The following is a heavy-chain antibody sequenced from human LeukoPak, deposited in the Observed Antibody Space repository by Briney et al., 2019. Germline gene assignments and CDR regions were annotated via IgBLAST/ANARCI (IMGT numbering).Heavy chain of an antibody. CDR3: AREGIAVAGTNFYYYYMDV. CDR2: IYTSGST. CDR1: GGSISSGSYY. V-gene: IGHV4-61*02. Sequence: NASQTLSLTCTVSGGSISSGSYYWSWIRQPAGKGLEWIGRIYTSGSTNYNPSLKSRVTISVDTSKNQFSLKLSSVTAADTAVYYCAREGIAVAGTNFYYYYMDVWGKGTTVTVSS. D-gene: IGHD6-19*01. J-gene: IGHJ6*03.